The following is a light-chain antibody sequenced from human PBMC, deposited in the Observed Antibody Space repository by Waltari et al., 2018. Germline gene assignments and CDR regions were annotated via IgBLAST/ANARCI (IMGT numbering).Light chain of an antibody. Sequence: QSALTQPRSVSGSPGQSVTISCTGTSSDVGGYNYVSWYQHPPGNAPKLMIYDVSKRPSGVPDRFSGSKSGNTASLTISGLQAEDEADYYCCSYAGSYTWVFGGGTKLTVL. V-gene: IGLV2-11*01. J-gene: IGLJ3*02. CDR3: CSYAGSYTWV. CDR1: SSDVGGYNY. CDR2: DVS.